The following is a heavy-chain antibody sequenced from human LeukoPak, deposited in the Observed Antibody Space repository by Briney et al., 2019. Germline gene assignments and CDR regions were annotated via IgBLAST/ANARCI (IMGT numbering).Heavy chain of an antibody. CDR2: INHSGST. Sequence: SETLSLTCAVYGGSFSGYYWSWIRQPPGRGLEWIGEINHSGSTNYNPSLKSRVTISVDTSKNQFSLKLSSVTAADTAVDYCARVSSAYYFDYWGQGTLVTVSS. D-gene: IGHD2-2*01. V-gene: IGHV4-34*01. J-gene: IGHJ4*02. CDR3: ARVSSAYYFDY. CDR1: GGSFSGYY.